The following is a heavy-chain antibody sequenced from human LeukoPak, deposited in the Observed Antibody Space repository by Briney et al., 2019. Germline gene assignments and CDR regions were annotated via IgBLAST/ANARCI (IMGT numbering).Heavy chain of an antibody. D-gene: IGHD1/OR15-1a*01. CDR3: ARDPRNKGFDP. CDR1: GFTLSYYW. J-gene: IGHJ5*02. V-gene: IGHV3-74*01. CDR2: INGDGSST. Sequence: GGSLRLSCAASGFTLSYYWMHWVRQGPGKGLVWVSTINGDGSSTNYADSVKGRSTISRDNAKNTLYLEMNSLRVEDTAVYYCARDPRNKGFDPWGQGTLVTVSS.